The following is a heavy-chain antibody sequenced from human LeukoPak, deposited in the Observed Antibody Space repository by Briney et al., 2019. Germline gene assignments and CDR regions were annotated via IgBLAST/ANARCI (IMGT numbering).Heavy chain of an antibody. CDR3: ARWGPILRYFGV. V-gene: IGHV4-61*02. Sequence: PSETLSLTCTVSGGSLSNGDFYWNWLRRPAGKGLEWIGRISTSGSTNYNPSLKSRVTISVDTSKNQFSLRLTSVTAADTAVYYCARWGPILRYFGVWGQGALVTVSS. CDR2: ISTSGST. D-gene: IGHD3-9*01. CDR1: GGSLSNGDFY. J-gene: IGHJ4*02.